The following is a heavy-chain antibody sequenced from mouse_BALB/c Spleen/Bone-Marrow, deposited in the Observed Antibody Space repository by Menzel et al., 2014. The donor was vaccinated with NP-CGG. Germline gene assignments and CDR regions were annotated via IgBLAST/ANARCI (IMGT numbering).Heavy chain of an antibody. J-gene: IGHJ4*01. CDR2: ISTCSGNT. Sequence: VKLQESGPELVRPGVSVKISCKGSGYTFTDYAMHWVKQSHAKSLEWIGVISTCSGNTNYNQKFKGKATMTVDKSSSTAYMELARLTSEDSAIYYCARDYGSRIYAMDYWGQGTSVTVSS. CDR3: ARDYGSRIYAMDY. D-gene: IGHD1-1*01. CDR1: GYTFTDYA. V-gene: IGHV1-67*01.